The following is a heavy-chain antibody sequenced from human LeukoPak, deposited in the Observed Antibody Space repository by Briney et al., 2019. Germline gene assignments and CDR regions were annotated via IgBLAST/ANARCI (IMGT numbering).Heavy chain of an antibody. J-gene: IGHJ3*02. Sequence: GGSLRLSCAASGFTFTDFYMSWIRQAPGKGLAWASYINSGGSPIYYADSVKGRFTISRDNAKNSLYLQMNSLRAEDTAMYYCVRAVPAAILGAFDIWGLGTMVTVSS. CDR2: INSGGSPI. CDR3: VRAVPAAILGAFDI. V-gene: IGHV3-11*04. D-gene: IGHD2-2*02. CDR1: GFTFTDFY.